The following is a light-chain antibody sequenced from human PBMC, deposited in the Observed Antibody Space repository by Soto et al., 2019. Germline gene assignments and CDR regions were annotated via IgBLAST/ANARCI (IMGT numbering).Light chain of an antibody. J-gene: IGKJ1*01. CDR2: GAS. CDR3: KQYNGA. Sequence: EIVMTQSPATLSVSPGERATLSCRASQSVSSNLAWYQQKPGQAPRLLIYGASTRATGIPARFSGSGSGTEFTLTISSLQSEDFAVYYCKQYNGAFGQGTKVDIK. V-gene: IGKV3-15*01. CDR1: QSVSSN.